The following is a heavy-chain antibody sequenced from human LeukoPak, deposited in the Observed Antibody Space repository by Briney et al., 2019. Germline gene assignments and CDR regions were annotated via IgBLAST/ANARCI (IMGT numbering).Heavy chain of an antibody. CDR3: ARHEGRDSSGYNLRFDY. CDR1: GYSFTSYW. CDR2: IDNSDSYT. V-gene: IGHV5-10-1*01. J-gene: IGHJ4*02. D-gene: IGHD3-22*01. Sequence: PGAYPQTSCKGSGYSFTSYWISWVRQMPGKGLEWMGRIDNSDSYTNYSPSFQGHVTISPDKSISTAYLQWSSLKASDTAMYYCARHEGRDSSGYNLRFDYWGQGTLVTVS.